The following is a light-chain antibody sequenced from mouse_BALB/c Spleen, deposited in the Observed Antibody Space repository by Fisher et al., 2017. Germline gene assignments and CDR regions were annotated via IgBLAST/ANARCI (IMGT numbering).Light chain of an antibody. J-gene: IGKJ2*01. Sequence: DIVLTQSPAIMSASPGEKVTMTCSASSSVSYMNWYQQKPGSSPKIWIYGISNLASGVPARFSGSGAGISYSLTISSMEAENAATYYCQQYSGYPSTFGGGTKLEIK. V-gene: IGKV4-90*01. CDR1: SSVSY. CDR3: QQYSGYPST. CDR2: GIS.